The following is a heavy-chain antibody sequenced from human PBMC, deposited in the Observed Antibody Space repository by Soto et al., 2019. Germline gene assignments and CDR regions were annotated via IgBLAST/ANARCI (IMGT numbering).Heavy chain of an antibody. CDR1: GYTFTSYA. Sequence: ASVKVSCKASGYTFTSYAMHWVRQAPGQRLEWMGWINAGNGNTKYSQKFQGRVTITRDTSASTAYMELSSLRSEDTAVYYCARAPYCTNGVCYRFDPWGQGILVTVSS. CDR2: INAGNGNT. D-gene: IGHD2-8*01. J-gene: IGHJ5*02. V-gene: IGHV1-3*01. CDR3: ARAPYCTNGVCYRFDP.